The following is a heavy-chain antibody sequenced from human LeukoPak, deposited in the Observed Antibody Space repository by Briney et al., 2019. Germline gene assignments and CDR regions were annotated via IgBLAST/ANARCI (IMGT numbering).Heavy chain of an antibody. V-gene: IGHV4-59*01. CDR1: GGSISSYY. CDR2: IYYSGST. J-gene: IGHJ4*02. CDR3: ARDQGSSWFDY. D-gene: IGHD6-13*01. Sequence: PSETLSLTCTVSGGSISSYYWSWIRQPPGKGLEWIGYIYYSGSTNYNPSLKSRVTISVDTSKNQFSLKLSSVTAADTAVYYCARDQGSSWFDYWGQGTPVTVSS.